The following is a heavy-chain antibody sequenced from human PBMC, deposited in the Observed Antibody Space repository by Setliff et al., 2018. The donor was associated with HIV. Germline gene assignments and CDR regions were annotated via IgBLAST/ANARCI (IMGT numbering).Heavy chain of an antibody. CDR1: GYTFTGYY. D-gene: IGHD3-22*01. Sequence: SVKVSCKASGYTFTGYYMHWVRQAPGQGLEWMGWINPNSGGTNYAQNFQGRVTMTRDTSISTAYMDLSRLRSDDTAVYYCARDGDYYDSSGYYYFPFYFDYWGQGTLVTVSS. CDR3: ARDGDYYDSSGYYYFPFYFDY. CDR2: INPNSGGT. V-gene: IGHV1-2*02. J-gene: IGHJ4*02.